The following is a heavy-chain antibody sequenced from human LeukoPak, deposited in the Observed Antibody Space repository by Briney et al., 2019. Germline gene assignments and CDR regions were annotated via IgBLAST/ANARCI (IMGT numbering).Heavy chain of an antibody. Sequence: PGGSLSLSCAASGFTFSSYWMSWVRQAPGKGLEWVANIKQDGSEKYYVDSVKGRFTISRDNAKNSLYLQMNSLRAEDTAVYHCAREMAVGRDGYNFYDYWGQGTLVTVSS. J-gene: IGHJ4*02. V-gene: IGHV3-7*01. D-gene: IGHD5-24*01. CDR2: IKQDGSEK. CDR3: AREMAVGRDGYNFYDY. CDR1: GFTFSSYW.